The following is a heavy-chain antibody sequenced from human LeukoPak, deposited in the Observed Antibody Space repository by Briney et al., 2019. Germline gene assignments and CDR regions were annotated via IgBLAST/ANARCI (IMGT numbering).Heavy chain of an antibody. CDR3: ARVDIVVVVAATRLSSWFDP. J-gene: IGHJ5*02. Sequence: SETLSLTCAVYGGSFSGYYWSWIRQPPGKGLEWIGEINHSGSTNYNPSLKSRVTISVDTSKNQSSLKLSSVTAADTAVYYCARVDIVVVVAATRLSSWFDPWGQGTLVTVSS. CDR2: INHSGST. CDR1: GGSFSGYY. V-gene: IGHV4-34*01. D-gene: IGHD2-15*01.